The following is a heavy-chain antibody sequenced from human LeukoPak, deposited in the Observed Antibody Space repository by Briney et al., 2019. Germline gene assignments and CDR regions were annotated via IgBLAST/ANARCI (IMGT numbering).Heavy chain of an antibody. D-gene: IGHD3-22*01. CDR2: IRYDGSNK. CDR3: AKSYYDSSGFEY. V-gene: IGHV3-30*02. CDR1: GFTFSSYG. Sequence: PGGSLRLSCAASGFTFSSYGMHWVRQAPGKGLEWVAFIRYDGSNKYYADSVKGRFTISRDNSKNTVYLQMNSLRAEDTAIYYCAKSYYDSSGFEYWGQGTLVTVSS. J-gene: IGHJ4*02.